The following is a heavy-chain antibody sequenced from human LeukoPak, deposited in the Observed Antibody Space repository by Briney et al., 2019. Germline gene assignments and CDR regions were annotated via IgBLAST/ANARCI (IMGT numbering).Heavy chain of an antibody. CDR3: ASILIITGSYANDY. J-gene: IGHJ4*02. V-gene: IGHV1-18*01. CDR1: GYTITSYG. Sequence: ASVKVSCKAAGYTITSYGISWVRQAPGQGLEWMGWISPYSGGTNYAQKFQGRVTMTRDTSTSTVYMELSSLRSEDTAVYYCASILIITGSYANDYWGQGTLVTVSS. D-gene: IGHD1-20*01. CDR2: ISPYSGGT.